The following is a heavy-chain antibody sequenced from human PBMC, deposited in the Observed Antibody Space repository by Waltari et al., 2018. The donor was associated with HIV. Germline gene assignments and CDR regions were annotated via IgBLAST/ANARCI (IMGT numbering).Heavy chain of an antibody. J-gene: IGHJ3*02. Sequence: EVQLVQSGAEVKKPGESLKITCKGSGYIFANYWIGWVRQIPGEGLEWMGINYPGYFNTKYSPSFQGQVTISTGRSNRTAYLQVRSLKASDTAIVYCSRRAPIYFFDGSGALEILGQGGNGTVSS. D-gene: IGHD3-22*01. CDR2: NYPGYFNT. CDR3: SRRAPIYFFDGSGALEI. V-gene: IGHV5-51*03. CDR1: GYIFANYW.